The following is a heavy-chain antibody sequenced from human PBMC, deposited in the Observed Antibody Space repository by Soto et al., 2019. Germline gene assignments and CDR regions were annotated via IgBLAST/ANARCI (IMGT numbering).Heavy chain of an antibody. J-gene: IGHJ3*02. CDR2: IYYSGST. V-gene: IGHV4-39*01. D-gene: IGHD3-3*01. CDR3: ARRGDFWSGYYWDDAFDI. CDR1: GGSISSSSYY. Sequence: SETLCLTCTVAGGSISSSSYYWGWIRQPPGKGLEWIGSIYYSGSTYYNPSLKSRVTISVDTSKNQFSLKLSSVTAADTAVYYCARRGDFWSGYYWDDAFDIWGQGTMVTVSS.